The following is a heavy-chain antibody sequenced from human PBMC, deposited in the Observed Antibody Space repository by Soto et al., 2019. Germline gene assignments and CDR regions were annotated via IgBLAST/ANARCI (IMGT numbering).Heavy chain of an antibody. CDR1: GYTITGHY. J-gene: IGHJ6*02. CDR2: INPNSGGT. V-gene: IGHV1-2*04. Sequence: GASVKVSCEACGYTITGHYIHWVRQAPGQRLDWMGWINPNSGGTNYVQKFQGWVTMTRDTSISTAYMELSRLRSDDTAMYYCARGPPSFTVFGEMLYGMDVWGQGTTVTVSS. D-gene: IGHD3-3*01. CDR3: ARGPPSFTVFGEMLYGMDV.